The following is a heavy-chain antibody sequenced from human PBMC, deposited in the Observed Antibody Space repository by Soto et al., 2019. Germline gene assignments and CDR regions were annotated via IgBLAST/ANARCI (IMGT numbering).Heavy chain of an antibody. V-gene: IGHV1-69*13. Sequence: GASVKVSCKASGGTFSSYAISWVRQAPGQGLEWMGGIIPIFGTANYAQKFQGRVTITADESTSTAYMELSSLRSEDTAVYYCARGSRDGYKLFDYWGQGTLVTAPQ. CDR2: IIPIFGTA. J-gene: IGHJ4*02. D-gene: IGHD5-12*01. CDR3: ARGSRDGYKLFDY. CDR1: GGTFSSYA.